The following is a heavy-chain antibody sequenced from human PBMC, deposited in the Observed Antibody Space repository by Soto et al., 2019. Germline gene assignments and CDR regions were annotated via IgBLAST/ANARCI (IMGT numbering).Heavy chain of an antibody. D-gene: IGHD3-10*01. CDR2: ISAYNGNT. J-gene: IGHJ6*02. V-gene: IGHV1-18*01. CDR3: AREVEVRGVIGPYYYYYYGMDV. Sequence: GASVKVSCKASGYTFTSYGISWVRQAPGQGLEWMGWISAYNGNTNYAQELKGRVTMTTDTSTSTAYMELRSLRSDDTAVYYCAREVEVRGVIGPYYYYYYGMDVWGQGTTVTVSS. CDR1: GYTFTSYG.